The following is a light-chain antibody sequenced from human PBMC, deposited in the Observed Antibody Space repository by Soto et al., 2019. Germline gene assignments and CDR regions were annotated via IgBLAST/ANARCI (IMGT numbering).Light chain of an antibody. V-gene: IGKV3-11*01. CDR1: QSINRH. CDR3: QQRSNGPPVT. Sequence: EIVLTQSPATLSLSPGERATLSCRASQSINRHLAWYRQKPGQAPRLLIYDASNRATGIPARFSGSGSGTDFTRTISSREPEDFGVYDCQQRSNGPPVTFGGGTKVEIK. J-gene: IGKJ4*01. CDR2: DAS.